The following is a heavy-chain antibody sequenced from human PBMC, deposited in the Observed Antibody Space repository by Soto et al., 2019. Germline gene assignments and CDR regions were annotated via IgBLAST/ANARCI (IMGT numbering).Heavy chain of an antibody. CDR3: ARDILSGGAYPDS. CDR1: GFTFSSYT. V-gene: IGHV3-21*01. D-gene: IGHD3-10*01. Sequence: PGGSLSISCAASGFTFSSYTMNWVRPAPGKGLEWISSISSGSSYIYYAGSVKGRFTISRDNAKNSLFLQMNSLRADDTAVYYCARDILSGGAYPDSWGQGTKVTVSS. J-gene: IGHJ5*01. CDR2: ISSGSSYI.